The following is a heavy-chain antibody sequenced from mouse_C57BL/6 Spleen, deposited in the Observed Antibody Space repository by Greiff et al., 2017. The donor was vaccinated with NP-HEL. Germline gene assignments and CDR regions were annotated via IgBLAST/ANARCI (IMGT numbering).Heavy chain of an antibody. V-gene: IGHV1-9*01. CDR2: ILTGSGST. D-gene: IGHD1-1*01. CDR1: GYSFTGYW. Sequence: QVQLKQSGAELMKPGASVKLSCKATGYSFTGYWIEWVMQRPGHGLEWIGEILTGSGSTNYNEKFKGKATFTADTSSNTAYMQLSSLTTEDSAIYNCARMEHYYGSSQFAYWGQGTLVTVSA. CDR3: ARMEHYYGSSQFAY. J-gene: IGHJ3*01.